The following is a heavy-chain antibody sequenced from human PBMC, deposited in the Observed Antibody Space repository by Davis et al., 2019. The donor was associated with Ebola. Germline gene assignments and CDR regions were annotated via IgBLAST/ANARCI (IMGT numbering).Heavy chain of an antibody. D-gene: IGHD3-22*01. CDR3: ARDLRYDSSGYDYYFYMDV. J-gene: IGHJ6*03. CDR2: IYYSGST. V-gene: IGHV4-31*03. CDR1: GGSISRGGSY. Sequence: PSETLSLTCTVSGGSISRGGSYWSWARQVPGKGLEWIGYIYYSGSTYYKPSLKSRVTISLDTSKNQFSLNLYSVTAADTAVYYCARDLRYDSSGYDYYFYMDVWGKGTTVTVSS.